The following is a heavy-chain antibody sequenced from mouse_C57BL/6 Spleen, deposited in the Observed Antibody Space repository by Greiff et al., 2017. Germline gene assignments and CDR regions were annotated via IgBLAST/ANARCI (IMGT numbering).Heavy chain of an antibody. J-gene: IGHJ3*01. CDR3: AIEYYGSSGFAY. V-gene: IGHV1-5*01. Sequence: VQLQQSGTVLARPGASVKMSCKTSGYTFTSYWMHWVKQRPGQGLEWIGAIYPGNSDTNYNQKFKGKATLTVDKSSSTAYMQLSSLTSEDSAVYYCAIEYYGSSGFAYWGQGTLVTVSA. CDR1: GYTFTSYW. D-gene: IGHD1-1*01. CDR2: IYPGNSDT.